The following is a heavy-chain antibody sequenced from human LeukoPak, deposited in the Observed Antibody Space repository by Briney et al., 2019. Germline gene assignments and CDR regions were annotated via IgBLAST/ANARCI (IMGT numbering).Heavy chain of an antibody. D-gene: IGHD2-2*01. V-gene: IGHV3-21*01. CDR1: GFTFSSYS. J-gene: IGHJ4*02. CDR3: ATAAEDTVVVPARDY. CDR2: ISSSSSYI. Sequence: PGGSLRLSCAASGFTFSSYSMNWVRQAPGKGLEWVSSISSSSSYIYYADSVKGRSTISRDNAKNSLYLQMNSLRAEDTAVYYCATAAEDTVVVPARDYWGQGTLVTVSS.